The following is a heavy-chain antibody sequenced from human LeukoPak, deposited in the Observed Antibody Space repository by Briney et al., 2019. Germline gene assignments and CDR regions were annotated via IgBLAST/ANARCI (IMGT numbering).Heavy chain of an antibody. CDR3: AGSYYNGFDY. Sequence: SGGSLTLLCAASGFTFSNYGMHWVRQAPGKGLEWVALIWYDGSNKYYADSVKGRFTISRDNSKNTLYLQMNSLRAEDTAVYYCAGSYYNGFDYWGQGTLVTVSS. CDR2: IWYDGSNK. V-gene: IGHV3-33*01. J-gene: IGHJ4*02. CDR1: GFTFSNYG. D-gene: IGHD3-10*01.